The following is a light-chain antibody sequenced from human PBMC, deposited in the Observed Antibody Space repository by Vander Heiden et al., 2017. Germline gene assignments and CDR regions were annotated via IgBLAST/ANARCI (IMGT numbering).Light chain of an antibody. J-gene: IGLJ2*01. CDR2: KDS. V-gene: IGLV3-25*03. Sequence: SYELTQPPSVSVSPGQTARITCSGDALPKQYAYWYQQKPGQAPVLVIYKDSGRPSGIPERFSGSSSGTTVTLTISGVQAEDEADYYCQSADSSGTEVFGGGTKL. CDR3: QSADSSGTEV. CDR1: ALPKQY.